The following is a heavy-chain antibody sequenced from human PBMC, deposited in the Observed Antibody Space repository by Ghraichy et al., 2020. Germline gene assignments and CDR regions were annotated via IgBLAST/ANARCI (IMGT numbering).Heavy chain of an antibody. V-gene: IGHV1-2*02. CDR2: INPNSGGT. J-gene: IGHJ4*02. D-gene: IGHD7-27*01. CDR3: ARASSSRTGVADY. Sequence: ASVKVSCKASGYTFTGYYMHWVRQAPGQGLEWMGWINPNSGGTNYAQKFQGRVTMTRDTSISTAYMELSRLRSDDTAVYYCARASSSRTGVADYWGQGTLVTVSS. CDR1: GYTFTGYY.